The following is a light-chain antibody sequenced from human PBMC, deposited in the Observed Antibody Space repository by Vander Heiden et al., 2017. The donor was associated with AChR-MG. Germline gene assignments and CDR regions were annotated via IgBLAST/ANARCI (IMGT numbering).Light chain of an antibody. J-gene: IGLJ2*01. CDR1: SSDVGGYNY. Sequence: QSALTQPASVSGSPGQSITISCPGTSSDVGGYNYVSWYQQHPGKTPKLMIYEVSNRPSGVSSRFSGSKSGNTASLTISGLQAEDEADYYCSSYTSSSTPHVVFGGGTKLTVL. CDR3: SSYTSSSTPHVV. V-gene: IGLV2-14*01. CDR2: EVS.